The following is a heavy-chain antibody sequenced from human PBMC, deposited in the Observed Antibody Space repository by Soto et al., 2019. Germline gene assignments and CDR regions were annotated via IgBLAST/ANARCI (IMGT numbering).Heavy chain of an antibody. CDR1: GFTFTSSA. V-gene: IGHV1-58*01. Sequence: SVKVSCKASGFTFTSSAVQWVRQARGQRLEWIGWIVVGSGNTNYAQKFQERVTITRDMSTSTAYMELSSLRSEDTAVYHCAADSKNYDILTGYRPYYYYYGMDVWGQGTTVTVSS. J-gene: IGHJ6*02. D-gene: IGHD3-9*01. CDR2: IVVGSGNT. CDR3: AADSKNYDILTGYRPYYYYYGMDV.